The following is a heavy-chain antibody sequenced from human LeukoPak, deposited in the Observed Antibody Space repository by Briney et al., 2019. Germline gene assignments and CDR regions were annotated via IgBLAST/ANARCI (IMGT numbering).Heavy chain of an antibody. CDR1: GFTFSSSA. CDR2: ISGSGGGT. D-gene: IGHD6-6*01. Sequence: GGSLRLSCAASGFTFSSSAMNWVRQAPGKGLEWVSAISGSGGGTYYGDSVKGRFTISRDNSKNTLYLQMNSLRAEDTAVYYCARDLSYSSSSKVDIWGQGTMVTVSS. V-gene: IGHV3-23*01. CDR3: ARDLSYSSSSKVDI. J-gene: IGHJ3*02.